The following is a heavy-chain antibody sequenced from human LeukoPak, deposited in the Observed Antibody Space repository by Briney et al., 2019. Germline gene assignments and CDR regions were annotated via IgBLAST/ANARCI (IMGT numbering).Heavy chain of an antibody. CDR3: ARKGTIAPTGASHFDH. D-gene: IGHD6-13*01. Sequence: SETLSLICTVSGGSISSTSSTYYWNWVRQPPGKGLEWIGSIHYSGNTYFNPSLKSRVTISIDTSKNQFSVKLNSVTAADTAVYYCARKGTIAPTGASHFDHWGQGTLVTVSS. V-gene: IGHV4-39*01. J-gene: IGHJ4*02. CDR1: GGSISSTSSTYY. CDR2: IHYSGNT.